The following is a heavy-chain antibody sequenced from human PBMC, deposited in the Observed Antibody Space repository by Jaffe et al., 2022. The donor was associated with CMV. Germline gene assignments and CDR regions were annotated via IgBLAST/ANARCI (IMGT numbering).Heavy chain of an antibody. Sequence: QVQLQQWGAGLLKPSETLSLTCAVYGGSFSGYYWSWIRQPPGKGLEWIGEINHSGSTNYNPSLKSRVTISVDTSKNQFSLKLSSVTAADTAVYYCARRTSGRSSSWYGIGDYWGQGTLVTVSS. CDR3: ARRTSGRSSSWYGIGDY. CDR2: INHSGST. J-gene: IGHJ4*02. CDR1: GGSFSGYY. V-gene: IGHV4-34*01. D-gene: IGHD6-13*01.